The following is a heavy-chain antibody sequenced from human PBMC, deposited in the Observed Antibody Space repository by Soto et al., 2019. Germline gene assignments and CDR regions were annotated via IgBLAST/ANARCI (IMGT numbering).Heavy chain of an antibody. CDR1: GFTFSSYG. Sequence: ESGGGVVQPGRSLRLSCAASGFTFSSYGMHWVRQAPGKGLEWVAVISYDGSNKYYADSVKGRFTISRDNSKNTPYLQMNSLRAEDTAVYYCAGGGNDQLLPRGYYYYGMDVWGQGTTVTVSS. D-gene: IGHD2-2*01. V-gene: IGHV3-30*03. CDR2: ISYDGSNK. CDR3: AGGGNDQLLPRGYYYYGMDV. J-gene: IGHJ6*02.